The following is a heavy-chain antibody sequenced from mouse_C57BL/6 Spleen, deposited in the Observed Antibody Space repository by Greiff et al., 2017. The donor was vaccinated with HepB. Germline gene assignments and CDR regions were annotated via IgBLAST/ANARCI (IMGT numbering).Heavy chain of an antibody. CDR3: ARALLSHWYFDV. D-gene: IGHD2-1*01. V-gene: IGHV1-50*01. J-gene: IGHJ1*03. Sequence: VQLQQPGAELVKPGASVKLSCKASGYTFTSYWMQWVKQRPGQGLEWIGEIDPSDSYTNYNQKFKGKATLTVDTSSSTAYMQRSSLTSEDSAVYYCARALLSHWYFDVWGTGTTVTVAS. CDR1: GYTFTSYW. CDR2: IDPSDSYT.